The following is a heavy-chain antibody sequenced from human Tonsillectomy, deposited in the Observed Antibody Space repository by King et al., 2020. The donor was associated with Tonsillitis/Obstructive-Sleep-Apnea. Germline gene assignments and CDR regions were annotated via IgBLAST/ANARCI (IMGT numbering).Heavy chain of an antibody. J-gene: IGHJ4*02. CDR1: GFTFSSYW. D-gene: IGHD1-1*01. Sequence: VQLVESGGGLVQPGGSLRLSCAASGFTFSSYWMHWLRQAPGKGLVWVSRINSDGSSTNYADSVKGRFTISRDNAKNTLYLQMNSLRAEDTAVYYCAREDPTGKIDYWDQGTLVTVSS. CDR3: AREDPTGKIDY. CDR2: INSDGSST. V-gene: IGHV3-74*01.